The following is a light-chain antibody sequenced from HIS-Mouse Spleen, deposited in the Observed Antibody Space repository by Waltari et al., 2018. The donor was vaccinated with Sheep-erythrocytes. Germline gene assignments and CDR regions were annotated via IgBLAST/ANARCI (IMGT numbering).Light chain of an antibody. V-gene: IGKV3-20*01. CDR1: QSVSSSY. CDR3: QQYGSSPT. Sequence: EIVLTQSTGTLSLSPGERATLPCRASQSVSSSYLAWYQQKPGQAPRLLIYGASSRATGIPDRFSGSGSGTDFTLTISRLEPEDFAVYYCQQYGSSPTFGQGTKLEIK. CDR2: GAS. J-gene: IGKJ2*01.